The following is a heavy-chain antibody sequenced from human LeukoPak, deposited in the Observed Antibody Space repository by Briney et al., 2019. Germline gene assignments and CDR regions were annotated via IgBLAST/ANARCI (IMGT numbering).Heavy chain of an antibody. CDR1: GFTVSSNY. CDR2: MYTGGNT. CDR3: ARDFGGSNYYAFDI. Sequence: GGSLRLSCAGSGFTVSSNYVSWVRQAPGKGLEWLSIMYTGGNTHDAESVKGRFTISRDKSKNTVFLQMNSLRAEDTAVYYCARDFGGSNYYAFDIWGQGTMVTVSS. V-gene: IGHV3-66*01. D-gene: IGHD1-26*01. J-gene: IGHJ3*02.